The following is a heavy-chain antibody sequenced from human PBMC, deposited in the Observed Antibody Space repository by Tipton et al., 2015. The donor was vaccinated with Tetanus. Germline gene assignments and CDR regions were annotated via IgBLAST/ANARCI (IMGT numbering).Heavy chain of an antibody. CDR3: VPHYGRGYVSGRWSGLDY. Sequence: SLRLSCAASGFTFSDYYMSWIRQAPGKGLEWIAYSSRSGSTMYYADSVKGRFTISRDNAKNALYLQMNSLRTEDTAVYYTVPHYGRGYVSGRWSGLDYWSQGAPVTVSS. D-gene: IGHD3-16*01. CDR2: SSRSGSTM. CDR1: GFTFSDYY. J-gene: IGHJ4*02. V-gene: IGHV3-11*01.